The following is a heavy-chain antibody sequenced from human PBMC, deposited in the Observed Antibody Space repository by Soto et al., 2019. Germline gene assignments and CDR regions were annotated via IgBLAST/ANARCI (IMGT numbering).Heavy chain of an antibody. J-gene: IGHJ4*02. Sequence: ASVKVSCKASGGTFSSYAISWVRQAPGQGLEWMGGIIPIFGTANYAQKFQGRVTITADESTSTAYMELSSLRSEDTAVYYCARDYSDETYYYGSGSFHFDYWGQGTLVTVSS. V-gene: IGHV1-69*13. CDR2: IIPIFGTA. D-gene: IGHD3-10*01. CDR3: ARDYSDETYYYGSGSFHFDY. CDR1: GGTFSSYA.